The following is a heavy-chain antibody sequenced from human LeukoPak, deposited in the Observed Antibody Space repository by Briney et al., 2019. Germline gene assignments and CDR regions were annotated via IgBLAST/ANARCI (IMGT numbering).Heavy chain of an antibody. CDR2: IGGSGGST. J-gene: IGHJ4*02. D-gene: IGHD3-22*01. CDR1: GFTFSTYA. CDR3: AKDPRGITMIVVLFYFDY. V-gene: IGHV3-23*01. Sequence: GGSLRLSCAASGFTFSTYAMSWVRQAPGKGLEWVSAIGGSGGSTYYADSVKGRFTISRDNSKNTLYLQMNSLRAEDTAVYYCAKDPRGITMIVVLFYFDYWGQGTLVTVSS.